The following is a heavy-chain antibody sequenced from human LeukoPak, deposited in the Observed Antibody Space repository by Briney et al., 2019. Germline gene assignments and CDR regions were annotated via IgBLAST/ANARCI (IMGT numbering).Heavy chain of an antibody. CDR3: ARTLYYYDSSGYYSDY. V-gene: IGHV3-7*01. Sequence: PGGPLRLSCAATGFTFSSYWMSWVRQAPGKGLEWVANIKQDGSEKYYVDSVKGRLTISRDNAKNSLYLQMNSLRAEDTAVYYCARTLYYYDSSGYYSDYWGQGTLVTVSS. CDR1: GFTFSSYW. D-gene: IGHD3-22*01. J-gene: IGHJ4*02. CDR2: IKQDGSEK.